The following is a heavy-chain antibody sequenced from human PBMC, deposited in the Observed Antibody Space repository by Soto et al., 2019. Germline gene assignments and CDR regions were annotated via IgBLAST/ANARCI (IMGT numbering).Heavy chain of an antibody. CDR2: ISAYNGNT. CDR1: GYTFTSYG. V-gene: IGHV1-18*01. Sequence: QVPLVQSGAEVKKPGASVKVSCKASGYTFTSYGISWVRQAPGQGLEWMGWISAYNGNTNYAQKRQGRVTMTTDTCTITAYMELRSRRSDDTAVYYCVRDQYSSGWYKEGGAFDIWGQGTMVTVSS. D-gene: IGHD6-19*01. J-gene: IGHJ3*02. CDR3: VRDQYSSGWYKEGGAFDI.